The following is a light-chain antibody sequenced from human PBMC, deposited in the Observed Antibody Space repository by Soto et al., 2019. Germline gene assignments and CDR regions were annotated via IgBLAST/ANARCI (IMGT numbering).Light chain of an antibody. V-gene: IGLV2-14*03. CDR2: DVS. Sequence: QSVLTQPASVSGSPVQSITISCTGTSSDVGGYNYVSWYQHHPGKAPKLMIFDVSNRPSGVSNRFSGSKSGNTASLTISGLQPEEEADYYCSSYTTSNTRQIVVGTGTKVTVL. J-gene: IGLJ1*01. CDR1: SSDVGGYNY. CDR3: SSYTTSNTRQIV.